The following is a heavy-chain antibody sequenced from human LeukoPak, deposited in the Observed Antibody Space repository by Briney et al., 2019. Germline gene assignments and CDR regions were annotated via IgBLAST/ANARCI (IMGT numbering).Heavy chain of an antibody. Sequence: GGSLRLSCAAYGFTLSSYEMTSVRQAPGKGLELGSYISSNGCTIYCADSVEGRFTIYRDNAKNSLYLQMNSLRAEDTAVYYCAELGITMIGGVWGKGTTVTISS. J-gene: IGHJ6*04. D-gene: IGHD3-10*02. CDR2: ISSNGCTI. V-gene: IGHV3-48*03. CDR1: GFTLSSYE. CDR3: AELGITMIGGV.